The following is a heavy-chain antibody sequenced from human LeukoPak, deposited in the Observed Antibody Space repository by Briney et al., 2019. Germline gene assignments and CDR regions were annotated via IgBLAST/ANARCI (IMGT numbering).Heavy chain of an antibody. V-gene: IGHV3-11*01. CDR3: ASFPYYYYYMDV. Sequence: PGGSLRLSCAASGFTFSDYYMSWIRQAPGKGLEWVSYISSSGSTIYYADSVKGRFTISRDNAKNSLYLQMNSLRAEDTAVYYCASFPYYYYYMDVWGKGTTVTVSS. CDR1: GFTFSDYY. CDR2: ISSSGSTI. J-gene: IGHJ6*03.